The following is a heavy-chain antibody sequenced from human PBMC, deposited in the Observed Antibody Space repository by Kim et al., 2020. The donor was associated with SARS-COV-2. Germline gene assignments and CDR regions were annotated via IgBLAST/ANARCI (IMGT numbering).Heavy chain of an antibody. CDR1: GFTFSSYA. D-gene: IGHD6-19*01. Sequence: GGSLRLSCAASGFTFSSYAMHWVRQAPGKGLEWVAVISYDGSNKYYADSVKGRFTISRDNSKNTLYLQMNSLRAEDTAVYYCARDYSSGWYRYYFDYWGQGTLVTVSS. CDR3: ARDYSSGWYRYYFDY. V-gene: IGHV3-30*04. CDR2: ISYDGSNK. J-gene: IGHJ4*02.